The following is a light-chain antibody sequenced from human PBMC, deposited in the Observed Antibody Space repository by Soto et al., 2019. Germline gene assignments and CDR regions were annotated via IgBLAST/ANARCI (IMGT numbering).Light chain of an antibody. V-gene: IGKV3-15*01. CDR3: QPYNNSPPLT. CDR1: QSVSSN. J-gene: IGKJ4*01. CDR2: GAS. Sequence: EIVMTQSPSTLSVSLGERATLSCRASQSVSSNLAWYQQKPGQAPRLLIYGASTMATGIPARFSGSGSGTEFTLTISSLQSEDFAVYYCQPYNNSPPLTFGGGTKVEI.